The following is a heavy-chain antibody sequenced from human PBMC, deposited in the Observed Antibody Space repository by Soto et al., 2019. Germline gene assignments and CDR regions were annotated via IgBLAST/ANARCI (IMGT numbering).Heavy chain of an antibody. CDR2: ISRSGGST. J-gene: IGHJ5*02. D-gene: IGHD3-10*01. CDR3: ATPTSSFPLP. CDR1: GFTFSGYW. V-gene: IGHV3-74*01. Sequence: GGSLRLSCAASGFTFSGYWMHWVRQAPGEGLVWVSRISRSGGSTNYADSVKGRFTISRDNSKNTLYLQMNSLRAEDTAVYYCATPTSSFPLPWGQGTLVTVSS.